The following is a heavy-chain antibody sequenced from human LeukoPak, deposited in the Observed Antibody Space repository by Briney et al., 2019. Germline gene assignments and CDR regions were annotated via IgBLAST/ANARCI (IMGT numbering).Heavy chain of an antibody. D-gene: IGHD2-2*01. CDR2: IKPDGSDK. Sequence: PGGSLRLSCAASGFTFSSYWMTWVRQAPGKGLEWVANIKPDGSDKYYADSVKGRFTISRDNAKNSLYLQMHSLRAEDTAVYYCATQSYALFEYWGQGTLVTVSS. CDR3: ATQSYALFEY. J-gene: IGHJ4*02. V-gene: IGHV3-7*01. CDR1: GFTFSSYW.